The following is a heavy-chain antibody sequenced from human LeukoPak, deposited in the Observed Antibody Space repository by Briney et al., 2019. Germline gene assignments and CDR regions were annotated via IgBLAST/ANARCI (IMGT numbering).Heavy chain of an antibody. CDR3: ARDRDSSSWSKGGWFDP. J-gene: IGHJ5*02. V-gene: IGHV3-48*04. Sequence: GGSLRLSCAASGFTFSSYSMNWVRQAPGKGLEWVSYISSSSSTIYYADSVKGRFTISRDNAKNSLYLQMNSLRAEDTALYYCARDRDSSSWSKGGWFDPWGQGTLVTVSS. CDR1: GFTFSSYS. D-gene: IGHD6-13*01. CDR2: ISSSSSTI.